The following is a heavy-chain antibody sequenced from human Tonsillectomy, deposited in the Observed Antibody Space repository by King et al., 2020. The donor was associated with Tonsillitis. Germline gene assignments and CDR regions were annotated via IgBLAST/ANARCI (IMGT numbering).Heavy chain of an antibody. CDR1: GFTFSAYF. Sequence: VQLVESGGGLVQPGGSLSLSCAASGFTFSAYFMDWVRQTPGKGLEWIGRIRNKPSGYTTEYAASVKGRFSISRDDSRNSLYLQMNSLKSDDTAVYYCTKGGCRGGNCYAGDFWGQGTLVTVSS. V-gene: IGHV3-72*01. J-gene: IGHJ4*02. CDR2: IRNKPSGYTT. D-gene: IGHD2-15*01. CDR3: TKGGCRGGNCYAGDF.